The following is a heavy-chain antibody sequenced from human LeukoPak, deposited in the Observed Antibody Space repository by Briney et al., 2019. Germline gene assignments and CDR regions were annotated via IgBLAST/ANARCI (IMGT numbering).Heavy chain of an antibody. D-gene: IGHD2-2*01. V-gene: IGHV3-23*01. J-gene: IGHJ5*02. CDR1: GFTFSNYA. CDR2: ITGSGGNT. CDR3: AKEGYQLPFNWFDP. Sequence: GASLRLSCAASGFTFSNYAMSWVRQAPGKGLEWVSAITGSGGNTYYADSVKGRFTISRDNSKNTVFLQMNSLRAEDTAVYYCAKEGYQLPFNWFDPWGQGTLVTVSS.